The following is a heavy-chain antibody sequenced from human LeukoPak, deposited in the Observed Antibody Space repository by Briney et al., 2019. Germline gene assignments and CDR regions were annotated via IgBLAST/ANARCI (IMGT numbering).Heavy chain of an antibody. J-gene: IGHJ4*02. Sequence: GESLKISCKGSGYSFTSYWIGWVRQMPGKGLEWMGIIYPGDSDTRYSSSFQGQVTISADKSISTAYLQWSSLKASDTAMYYCARHQYYYDSSGYWSDYWGQGTLVTVSS. D-gene: IGHD3-22*01. CDR1: GYSFTSYW. CDR2: IYPGDSDT. V-gene: IGHV5-51*01. CDR3: ARHQYYYDSSGYWSDY.